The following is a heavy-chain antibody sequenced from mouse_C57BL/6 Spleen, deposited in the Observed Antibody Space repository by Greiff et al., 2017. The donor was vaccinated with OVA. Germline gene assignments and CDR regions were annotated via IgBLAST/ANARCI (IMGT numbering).Heavy chain of an antibody. CDR1: GFTFSDFY. D-gene: IGHD2-3*01. CDR3: ARDAGLLLYFDV. Sequence: EVKLMESGGGLVQSGRSLRLSCATSGFTFSDFYMEWVRQAPGKGLEWIAASRNKANDYTTEYSASVKGRFIVSRDTSQSILYLQMNALRAEDTASYYWARDAGLLLYFDVWGTGTTVTVSS. CDR2: SRNKANDYTT. V-gene: IGHV7-1*01. J-gene: IGHJ1*03.